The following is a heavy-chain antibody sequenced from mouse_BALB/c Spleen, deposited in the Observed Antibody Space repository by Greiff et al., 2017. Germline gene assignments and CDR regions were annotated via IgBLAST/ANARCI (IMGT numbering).Heavy chain of an antibody. CDR2: ISSGGGST. CDR3: ARHDRYDAGYAMDY. J-gene: IGHJ4*01. V-gene: IGHV5-12-1*01. CDR1: GFAFSSYD. D-gene: IGHD2-14*01. Sequence: VKVVESGGGLVKPGGSLKLSCAASGFAFSSYDMSWVRQTPEKRLEWVAYISSGGGSTYYPDTVKGRFTISRDNAKNTLYLQMSSLKSEDTAMYYCARHDRYDAGYAMDYWGQGTSVTVSS.